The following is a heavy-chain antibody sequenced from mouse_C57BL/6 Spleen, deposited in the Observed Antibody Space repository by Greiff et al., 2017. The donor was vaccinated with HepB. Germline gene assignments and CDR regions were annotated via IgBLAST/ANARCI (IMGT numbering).Heavy chain of an antibody. J-gene: IGHJ3*01. CDR2: ISDGGSYT. CDR3: ARDRGSNSAWFAY. V-gene: IGHV5-4*01. CDR1: GFTFSSYA. Sequence: EVHLVESGGGLVKPGGSLKLSCAASGFTFSSYAMSWVRQTPEKRLEWVATISDGGSYTYYPDNVKGRFTISRDNAKNNLYLQMSHLKSEDTAMYYCARDRGSNSAWFAYWGQGTLVTVSA. D-gene: IGHD2-5*01.